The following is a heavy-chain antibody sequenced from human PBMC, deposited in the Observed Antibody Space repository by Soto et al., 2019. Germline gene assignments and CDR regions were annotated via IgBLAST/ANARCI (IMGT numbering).Heavy chain of an antibody. V-gene: IGHV3-30*18. CDR1: GFTFSSYG. CDR2: ISYDGSNK. D-gene: IGHD4-17*01. Sequence: QVQLVESGGGVVQPGRSLRLSCAASGFTFSSYGMHWVRQAPGKGLEWVAVISYDGSNKYYADSVKGRFTISRDNSKNTLYLQMNSLRAKDTAVYYCAKDHTVPFDYWGQGTLVTVSS. J-gene: IGHJ4*02. CDR3: AKDHTVPFDY.